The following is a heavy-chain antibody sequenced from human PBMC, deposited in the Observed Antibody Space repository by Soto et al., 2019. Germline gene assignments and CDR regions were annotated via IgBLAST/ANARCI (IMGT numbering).Heavy chain of an antibody. CDR1: GDSVSRSTAA. J-gene: IGHJ4*02. CDR3: AEGFALNY. Sequence: SQTLSLTCAISGDSVSRSTAAWNWIRQSPSRGLEWLGRTYYRSEWHDDYAASVRSRLIIKPDTSKNQFSLQLSSVTPEDTAVYYCAEGFALNYWGPGTLVTVSS. CDR2: TYYRSEWHD. V-gene: IGHV6-1*01.